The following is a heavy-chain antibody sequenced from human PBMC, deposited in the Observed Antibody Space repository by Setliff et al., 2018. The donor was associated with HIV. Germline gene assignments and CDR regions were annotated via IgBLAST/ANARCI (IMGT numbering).Heavy chain of an antibody. CDR2: IDSNNGNR. J-gene: IGHJ6*03. D-gene: IGHD2-8*01. V-gene: IGHV1-18*04. CDR3: VRLTADRTNYCYYMDV. Sequence: ASVKVSCKASGYTFTGYHMHWVRQAPGQGLEWMGWIDSNNGNRNFAQKFRGRVTMTTDISTNTAYMEVRSLSFDDTAVYYCVRLTADRTNYCYYMDVWGKGTTVTVSS. CDR1: GYTFTGYH.